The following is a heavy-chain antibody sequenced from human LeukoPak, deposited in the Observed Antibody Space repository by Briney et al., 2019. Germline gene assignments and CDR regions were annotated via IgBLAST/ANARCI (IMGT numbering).Heavy chain of an antibody. CDR1: GFTVSSNY. Sequence: GGSLRLSCAVSGFTVSSNYMNWVRQAPGKGLEWVSVLYSGGSTYYADSVRGRFTISRDNSKNTLYLQMNSLRAEDTAVYYCARDTGYNYGPVYWGQGTLVTVSS. J-gene: IGHJ4*02. V-gene: IGHV3-53*01. D-gene: IGHD5-24*01. CDR3: ARDTGYNYGPVY. CDR2: LYSGGST.